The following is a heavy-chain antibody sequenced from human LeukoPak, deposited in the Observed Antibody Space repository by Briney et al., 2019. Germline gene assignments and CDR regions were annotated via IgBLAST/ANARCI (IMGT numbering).Heavy chain of an antibody. J-gene: IGHJ6*03. V-gene: IGHV3-30*03. Sequence: PGGSLRLSCAASGFTFSSYGMHWVRQAPGKGLEWVAVISYDGSNKYYADSVKGRFTISRDNSKNTLYLQMNSLRAEDTAVYYCARDPYSGSYGNYYYYFMDVWGKGTTVTIS. CDR3: ARDPYSGSYGNYYYYFMDV. D-gene: IGHD1-26*01. CDR2: ISYDGSNK. CDR1: GFTFSSYG.